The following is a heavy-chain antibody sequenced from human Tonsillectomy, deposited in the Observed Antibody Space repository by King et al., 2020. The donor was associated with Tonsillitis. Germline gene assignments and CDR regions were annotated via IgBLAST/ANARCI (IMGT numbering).Heavy chain of an antibody. V-gene: IGHV4-4*07. CDR3: ARDQPVGSTRFDY. D-gene: IGHD2-2*01. CDR1: GASMSNYY. J-gene: IGHJ4*02. CDR2: IHTSGST. Sequence: VQLQESGPGLVKPSETLSLTCTVSGASMSNYYWSWLRPPAEKGLEWIGRIHTSGSTNYNPSLETRVTISIDTSKNQFSLNLTSMTAADTAVYYCARDQPVGSTRFDYWGQGILVTVSS.